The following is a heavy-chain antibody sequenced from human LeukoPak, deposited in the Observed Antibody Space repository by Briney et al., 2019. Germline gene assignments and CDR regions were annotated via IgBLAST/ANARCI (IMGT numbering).Heavy chain of an antibody. J-gene: IGHJ3*02. CDR2: IDWNGGK. V-gene: IGHV2-70*11. D-gene: IGHD6-19*01. CDR3: ARKIAVTGTFAFDI. CDR1: GFSLSSSGMC. Sequence: SGPTLVNPTQTLTLTCTFSGFSLSSSGMCVSWFRHPPGKALEWLARIDWNGGKTYSTSLKTRVTVSEDTSKHQVVLTMTNMDPVDTATYYCARKIAVTGTFAFDIWGQGTMVTVSS.